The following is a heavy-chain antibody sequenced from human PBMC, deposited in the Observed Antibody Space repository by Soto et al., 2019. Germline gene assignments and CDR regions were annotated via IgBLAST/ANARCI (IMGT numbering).Heavy chain of an antibody. CDR1: GFTFSSYS. CDR3: ARSPYYYDSSNYYGY. J-gene: IGHJ4*02. CDR2: ISSSSSTI. D-gene: IGHD3-22*01. V-gene: IGHV3-48*02. Sequence: EVQLVESGGGLVQPGGSLRLSCAASGFTFSSYSMNWVRQAPGKGLEWVSYISSSSSTIYYADSVKCRFTISRDNAKNSLYLQLNSLRDEDTAVYYCARSPYYYDSSNYYGYWGQGTLVTVSS.